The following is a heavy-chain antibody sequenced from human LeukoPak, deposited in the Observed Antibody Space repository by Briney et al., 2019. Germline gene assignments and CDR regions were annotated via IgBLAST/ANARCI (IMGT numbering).Heavy chain of an antibody. Sequence: SETLSLTCTVSGGSISSYYWSWIRQPPGRGLEWIGYIYYSGSTNYNPYLKSRVTISVDTSKNQFSLKLSSVTAADTAVYYCARGLTVHYYDSSGYYVDYWGQGTLVTVSS. D-gene: IGHD3-22*01. CDR2: IYYSGST. J-gene: IGHJ4*02. V-gene: IGHV4-59*01. CDR1: GGSISSYY. CDR3: ARGLTVHYYDSSGYYVDY.